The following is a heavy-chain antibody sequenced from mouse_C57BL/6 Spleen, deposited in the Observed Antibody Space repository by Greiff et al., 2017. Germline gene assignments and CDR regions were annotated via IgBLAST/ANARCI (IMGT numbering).Heavy chain of an antibody. V-gene: IGHV1-53*01. CDR3: ASGLPAAYFDV. Sequence: QVPLQQPGTELVKPGASVQLSCKASGYTFTSYWLHWVKQRPGQGLEWIGNINPSNGGTNYNEKFKSKATLTVDKSSSTAYMQLSSLTSEDSAVYYCASGLPAAYFDVWGTGTTVTVSS. CDR1: GYTFTSYW. CDR2: INPSNGGT. J-gene: IGHJ1*03. D-gene: IGHD6-1*01.